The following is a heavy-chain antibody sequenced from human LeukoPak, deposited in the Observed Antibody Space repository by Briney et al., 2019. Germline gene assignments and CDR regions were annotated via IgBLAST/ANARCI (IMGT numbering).Heavy chain of an antibody. D-gene: IGHD3-9*01. CDR1: GYTFTSYD. Sequence: ASVKVSCKASGYTFTSYDMNWVRQATGQGLEWMGWMNPNSGSTSYAQKFQGRVTMTRNTSISTAYMELSRLRSDDTAVYYCARGRAYDILVLFAGGYFDCWGQGTLVTDCS. CDR3: ARGRAYDILVLFAGGYFDC. V-gene: IGHV1-8*02. J-gene: IGHJ4*02. CDR2: MNPNSGST.